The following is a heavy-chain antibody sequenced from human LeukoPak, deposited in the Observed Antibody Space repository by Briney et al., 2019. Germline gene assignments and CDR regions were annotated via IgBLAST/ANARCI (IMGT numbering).Heavy chain of an antibody. J-gene: IGHJ5*02. Sequence: PGGSLRLSCAASGFTFSSYAMHWVRQAPGKGLEWVAVISYDGSNKYYADSVKGRFTISRDNSKNTLYLLMNSLRAEDTAVYYCARGRYSSSWSNSRWFDPWGQGTLVTVSS. V-gene: IGHV3-30*04. CDR1: GFTFSSYA. D-gene: IGHD6-13*01. CDR2: ISYDGSNK. CDR3: ARGRYSSSWSNSRWFDP.